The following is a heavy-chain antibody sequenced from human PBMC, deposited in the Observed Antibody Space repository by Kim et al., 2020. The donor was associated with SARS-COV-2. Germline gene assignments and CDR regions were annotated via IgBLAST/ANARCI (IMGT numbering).Heavy chain of an antibody. J-gene: IGHJ4*02. V-gene: IGHV1-69*13. D-gene: IGHD2-21*02. CDR2: IITIYGDT. CDR1: GDTFSKNA. Sequence: SVKVSCKTSGDTFSKNAISWVRQAPGQGLEWMGGIITIYGDTNYAQKFQGRVTITADESTSTAYMELSSLRSEDTAVYYCARGRLVTNFDYWGQGTLVTVSS. CDR3: ARGRLVTNFDY.